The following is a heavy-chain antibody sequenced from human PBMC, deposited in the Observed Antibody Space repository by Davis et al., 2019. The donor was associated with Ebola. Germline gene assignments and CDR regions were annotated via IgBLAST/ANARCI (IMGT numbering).Heavy chain of an antibody. D-gene: IGHD1-1*01. CDR2: LHPGADNT. CDR1: GYTFTSYG. CDR3: ARGDWNDVPTV. V-gene: IGHV1-46*01. J-gene: IGHJ4*02. Sequence: ASVPVSCKASGYTFTSYGISWLRHAPGQRPEWMGTLHPGADNTVNAQKFQGRVTMTKVTSTTTVYMELSSLRSDDTAVYYCARGDWNDVPTVWGQGTLVTVSS.